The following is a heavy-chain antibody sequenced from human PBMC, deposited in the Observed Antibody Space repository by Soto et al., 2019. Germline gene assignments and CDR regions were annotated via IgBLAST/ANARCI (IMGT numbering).Heavy chain of an antibody. CDR1: GGTFSSYA. CDR2: IIPIFGTA. J-gene: IGHJ6*02. Sequence: QVQLVQSGAEVKKPGSSVKVSCKASGGTFSSYAISWVRQAPGQGLEWMGGIIPIFGTANYAQKFQGRVTITADESTSTAYIELSSLRSEDTAVYYCARVLYSSSWYAHYYGMDVWGQGTTVTVSS. CDR3: ARVLYSSSWYAHYYGMDV. V-gene: IGHV1-69*01. D-gene: IGHD6-13*01.